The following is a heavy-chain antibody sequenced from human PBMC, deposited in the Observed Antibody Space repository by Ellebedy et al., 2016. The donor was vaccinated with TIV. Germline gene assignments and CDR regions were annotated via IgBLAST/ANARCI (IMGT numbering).Heavy chain of an antibody. Sequence: SVKVSXKASGGTFSSYAISWVRQAPGQGLEWMGRIIPILGIANYAQKFQGRVTITADKSTSTAYMELSSLRSEDTAVYYCARPACGGDCLDAFDIWGQGTMVTVSS. CDR1: GGTFSSYA. D-gene: IGHD2-21*02. CDR2: IIPILGIA. J-gene: IGHJ3*02. CDR3: ARPACGGDCLDAFDI. V-gene: IGHV1-69*04.